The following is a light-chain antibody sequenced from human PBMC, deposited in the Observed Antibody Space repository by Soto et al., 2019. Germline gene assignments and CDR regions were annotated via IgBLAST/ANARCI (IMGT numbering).Light chain of an antibody. Sequence: QPVLTQPASVSGTHGQSITISCTGKSSDVGGNHYVSWYQHHPGKAPKLMIYDVSNRPPGVSYRFSGSKSGNTASLTISGLQAADEADYYCTSYTITNTYVFGTGTKVTVL. J-gene: IGLJ1*01. CDR1: SSDVGGNHY. V-gene: IGLV2-14*03. CDR3: TSYTITNTYV. CDR2: DVS.